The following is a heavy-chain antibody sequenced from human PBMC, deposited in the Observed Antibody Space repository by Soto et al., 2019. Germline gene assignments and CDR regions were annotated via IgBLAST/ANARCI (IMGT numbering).Heavy chain of an antibody. CDR1: GVVLGSDAYY. D-gene: IGHD3-16*02. J-gene: IGHJ4*02. CDR2: IYHPGST. CDR3: ARYRFGGKRWSKFDY. Sequence: KPSETLSLTCTVSGVVLGSDAYYWSWIRQHPGKGLEWIGNIYHPGSTYYNPSLKSRVVISLDTSQNQFFLRLSSVTAADTAVYFCARYRFGGKRWSKFDYWGQGSLVTVSS. V-gene: IGHV4-31*03.